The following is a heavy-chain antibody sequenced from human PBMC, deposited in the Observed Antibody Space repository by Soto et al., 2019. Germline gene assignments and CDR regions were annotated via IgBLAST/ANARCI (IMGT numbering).Heavy chain of an antibody. CDR3: ATTLYYYDSSGYYYGAFDI. CDR2: MNPNSGNT. J-gene: IGHJ3*02. D-gene: IGHD3-22*01. Sequence: ASVKVSCKASGYTFTSDDINWVRQATGQGLEWMGWMNPNSGNTGYAQKFQGRVTMTRNTSISTAYMELSSLRSEDTAVYYCATTLYYYDSSGYYYGAFDIWGQGTMVTVSS. V-gene: IGHV1-8*01. CDR1: GYTFTSDD.